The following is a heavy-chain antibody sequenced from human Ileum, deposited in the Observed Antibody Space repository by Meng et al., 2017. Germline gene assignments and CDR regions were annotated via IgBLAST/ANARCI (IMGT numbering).Heavy chain of an antibody. V-gene: IGHV1-2*06. Sequence: QVQLVQSGAEVKNPGASVKVSCKASGYTFTGYNMNWVRQAPGQGLEWLGRISPNSGVTNYAQKFQGRFIMTRDTSITTAYMELSRLRSDDTAVYFCAKGGRWSVYKDSLSYSLWGPGTLVTVSS. CDR1: GYTFTGYN. J-gene: IGHJ4*02. CDR2: ISPNSGVT. CDR3: AKGGRWSVYKDSLSYSL. D-gene: IGHD6-13*01.